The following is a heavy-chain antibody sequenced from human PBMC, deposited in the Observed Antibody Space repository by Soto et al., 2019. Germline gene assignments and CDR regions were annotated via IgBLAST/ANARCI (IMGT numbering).Heavy chain of an antibody. V-gene: IGHV4-31*03. CDR3: ARDRLDIVATRGNYYGMDV. CDR2: IYYSGST. D-gene: IGHD5-12*01. CDR1: GGSISSGGYY. J-gene: IGHJ6*02. Sequence: SETLSLTCTVSGGSISSGGYYWSWIRQHPGKGLEWIGYIYYSGSTYYNPSPKSRVTISVDTSKNQFSLKLSSVTAAETAVYYCARDRLDIVATRGNYYGMDVWGQGTTVTVSS.